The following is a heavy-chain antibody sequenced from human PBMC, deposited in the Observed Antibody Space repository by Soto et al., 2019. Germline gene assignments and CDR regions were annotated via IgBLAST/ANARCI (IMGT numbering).Heavy chain of an antibody. Sequence: PGGSLRLSCAASGFTFNRYAMHWVRQAPGEGLEWVAVISRDGSSKYYGDSVKGRFTVSRDNSNNTLYLSMTSLRPDDTAVFYCARSRNGAVPDSINFWGQGTLVTVSS. CDR1: GFTFNRYA. D-gene: IGHD2-8*01. CDR3: ARSRNGAVPDSINF. CDR2: ISRDGSSK. V-gene: IGHV3-30-3*01. J-gene: IGHJ4*02.